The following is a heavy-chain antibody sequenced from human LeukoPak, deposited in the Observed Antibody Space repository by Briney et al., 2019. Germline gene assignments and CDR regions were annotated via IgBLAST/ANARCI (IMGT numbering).Heavy chain of an antibody. CDR2: IKQDGSEK. V-gene: IGHV3-7*03. CDR3: ARDWSSFLGELSSGYFDY. Sequence: GSLRLSCAASGFTFSRYWMSWVRQVPRKGLEWVANIKQDGSEKYYVDSVKGRFTISRDNAKNSLYLQMNSLRAEDTAVYYCARDWSSFLGELSSGYFDYWGQGTLVTVSS. CDR1: GFTFSRYW. D-gene: IGHD3-16*02. J-gene: IGHJ4*02.